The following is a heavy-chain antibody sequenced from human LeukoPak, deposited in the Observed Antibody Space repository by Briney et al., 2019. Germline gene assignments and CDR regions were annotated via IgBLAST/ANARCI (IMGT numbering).Heavy chain of an antibody. Sequence: PSETLSLTCTVSGGSISSYYWSWIRQPAGKGLEWIGRIYTSGSTNYNPSLKSRVTMSVDTSKSQFSLKLSSVTAADTAVYYCAGTSIAAAGNAFDIWGQGTMVTVSS. CDR2: IYTSGST. CDR1: GGSISSYY. D-gene: IGHD6-13*01. J-gene: IGHJ3*02. V-gene: IGHV4-4*07. CDR3: AGTSIAAAGNAFDI.